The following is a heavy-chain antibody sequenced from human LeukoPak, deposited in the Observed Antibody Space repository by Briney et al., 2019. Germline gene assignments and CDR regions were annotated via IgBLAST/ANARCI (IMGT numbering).Heavy chain of an antibody. J-gene: IGHJ4*02. D-gene: IGHD3-22*01. CDR3: ARVGYDSSGSDY. CDR2: IIPIFGTA. V-gene: IGHV1-69*05. CDR1: GGTFSSYA. Sequence: ASVKVSCKASGGTFSSYAISWVRQAPGQGLEWMGGIIPIFGTANYAQKFQGRVTMTRDTSTSTVYMELSSLRSEDTAVYYCARVGYDSSGSDYWGQGTLVTVSS.